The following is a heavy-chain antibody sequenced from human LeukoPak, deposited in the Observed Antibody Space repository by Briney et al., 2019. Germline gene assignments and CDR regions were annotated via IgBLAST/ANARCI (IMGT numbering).Heavy chain of an antibody. V-gene: IGHV3-21*01. CDR2: ISSSSYI. CDR1: GFTFSSYS. D-gene: IGHD4-17*01. J-gene: IGHJ4*02. Sequence: PGGSLRLSCAASGFTFSSYSMNWVRQAPGKGLEWVSSISSSSYIYYADSVKGRFTISRDNAKNSLYLQMNSLRAEDTAVYYCARGYGDAPTAPFDYWGQGTLVTVSS. CDR3: ARGYGDAPTAPFDY.